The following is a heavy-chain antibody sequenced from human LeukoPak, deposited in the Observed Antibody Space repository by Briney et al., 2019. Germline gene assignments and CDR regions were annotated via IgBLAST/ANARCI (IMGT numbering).Heavy chain of an antibody. J-gene: IGHJ5*02. V-gene: IGHV3-15*01. CDR3: TTDGGSLLWFGELYDEGP. D-gene: IGHD3-10*01. CDR1: GFTFSNAW. CDR2: IKSKTDGGTT. Sequence: AGGSLRLSCAASGFTFSNAWMSWVRQAPGKGLEWVGRIKSKTDGGTTDYAAPVKGRFTIPRDDSKNTLYLQMNSLKTEDTAVYYCTTDGGSLLWFGELYDEGPWGQGTLVTVSS.